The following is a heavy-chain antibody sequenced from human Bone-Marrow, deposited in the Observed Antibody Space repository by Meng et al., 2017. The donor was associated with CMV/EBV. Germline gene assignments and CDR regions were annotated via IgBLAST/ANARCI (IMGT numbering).Heavy chain of an antibody. D-gene: IGHD3-3*02. V-gene: IGHV5-51*01. J-gene: IGHJ6*02. CDR3: ARHANPHFWSGWGDYYYGMDV. CDR2: IYPGDSDT. CDR1: GYSFTSYW. Sequence: GESLKISCKGSGYSFTSYWIGWVRQMPGKGLEWMGIIYPGDSDTRYSPSFQGQVTISADKSISTACLQWSSLKASDTAMYYCARHANPHFWSGWGDYYYGMDVWGQGTTVTVSS.